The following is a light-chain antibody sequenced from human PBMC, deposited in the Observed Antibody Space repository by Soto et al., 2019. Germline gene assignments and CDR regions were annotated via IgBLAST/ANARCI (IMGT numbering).Light chain of an antibody. CDR2: GAS. J-gene: IGKJ5*01. CDR3: QQYHDWPPIT. V-gene: IGKV3-15*01. Sequence: EIVMTQSPATLSVSPGERATLSCRASQSLRSTLAWYQQKPGQAPRLLIYGASTRATGIPARFSGSGSGTELTLTISTLPSEDYAVYYCQQYHDWPPITFGQGTRLEIK. CDR1: QSLRST.